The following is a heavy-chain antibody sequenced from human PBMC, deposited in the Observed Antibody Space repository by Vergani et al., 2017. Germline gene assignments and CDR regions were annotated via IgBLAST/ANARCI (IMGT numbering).Heavy chain of an antibody. CDR2: IYYSGST. CDR1: GGSISSYY. CDR3: AREGDTTTYYYYYGMDV. J-gene: IGHJ6*02. Sequence: QVQLQESGPGLVKPSETLSLTCTVSGGSISSYYWGWIRQPPGKGLEWIGSIYYSGSTYYNPSLKSRVTISVDTSKNQFSLKLSSVTAADTAVYYCAREGDTTTYYYYYGMDVWGQGTTVTVSS. D-gene: IGHD5-18*01. V-gene: IGHV4-39*07.